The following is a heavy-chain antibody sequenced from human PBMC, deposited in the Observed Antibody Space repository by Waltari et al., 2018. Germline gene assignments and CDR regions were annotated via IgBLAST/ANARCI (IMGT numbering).Heavy chain of an antibody. J-gene: IGHJ4*02. CDR2: IYPGDSDT. D-gene: IGHD3-9*01. CDR3: VRVDITIGYYTIDY. Sequence: EVQLVQSGADVNKPGESLEISCEASGYTFATYWSGWVRQMPGKGLEWMGVIYPGDSDTSYSPSFEGQVTISADKSIGTAYLQWSSLKASDTAMYYCVRVDITIGYYTIDYWGQGTLVTVSS. V-gene: IGHV5-51*01. CDR1: GYTFATYW.